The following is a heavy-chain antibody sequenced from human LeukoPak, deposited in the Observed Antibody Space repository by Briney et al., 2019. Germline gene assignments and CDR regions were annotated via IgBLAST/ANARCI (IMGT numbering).Heavy chain of an antibody. D-gene: IGHD4-17*01. CDR3: ARALTALHGDYYMGAFDI. J-gene: IGHJ3*02. CDR2: IYYSGST. V-gene: IGHV4-59*01. CDR1: GGSISSYY. Sequence: SETLSLTCTVSGGSISSYYWSWIRQPPGKGLEWIGYIYYSGSTNYNPSLKSRVTISVDTSKNQFSLKLSSVTAADTAVYYCARALTALHGDYYMGAFDIWGQGTMVTVSS.